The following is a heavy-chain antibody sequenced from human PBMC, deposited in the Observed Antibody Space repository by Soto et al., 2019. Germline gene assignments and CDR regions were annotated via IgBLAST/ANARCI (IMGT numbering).Heavy chain of an antibody. CDR2: TYYKSKWYY. V-gene: IGHV6-1*01. J-gene: IGHJ6*03. Sequence: PSQAVSLTCDISGDRVSSNRAGWNWFRQTPSRGLEWLGRTYYKSKWYYTYAASVKSRITVSPDTSKNQFSLQLTSVTPEDTAVYYCARGSWDDVSGHYYMDVWDKGTTVTVSS. CDR3: ARGSWDDVSGHYYMDV. CDR1: GDRVSSNRAG. D-gene: IGHD1-1*01.